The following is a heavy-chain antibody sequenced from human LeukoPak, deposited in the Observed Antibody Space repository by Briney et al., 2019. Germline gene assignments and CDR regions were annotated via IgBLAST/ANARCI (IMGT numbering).Heavy chain of an antibody. CDR3: ARDNRLQQLADY. J-gene: IGHJ4*02. D-gene: IGHD6-13*01. V-gene: IGHV3-21*01. CDR2: ISSSSSYI. CDR1: GFTFSSYS. Sequence: GGSLRLSCAASGFTFSSYSMNWVRQARGKGLGWVSSISSSSSYIYYADSVKGRFTISRDNAKNSLYLQMNSLRAEDTAVYYCARDNRLQQLADYWGQGTLVTVSS.